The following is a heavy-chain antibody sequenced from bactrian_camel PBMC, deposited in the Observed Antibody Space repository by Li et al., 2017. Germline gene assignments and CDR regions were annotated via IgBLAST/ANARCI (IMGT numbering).Heavy chain of an antibody. CDR1: GYISSRHC. V-gene: IGHV3S53*01. J-gene: IGHJ4*01. D-gene: IGHD3*01. Sequence: HVQLVESGGGSVQAGGSLRLSCTHSGYISSRHCMGWFRQAPGKAREGIAGIRRDGDEYYAGSVKGRFTISRDNAKNTVYLQLNNLQTDDTAMYYCAAEYGYCTGGYRHTCGQGTQVTVS. CDR2: IRRDGDE.